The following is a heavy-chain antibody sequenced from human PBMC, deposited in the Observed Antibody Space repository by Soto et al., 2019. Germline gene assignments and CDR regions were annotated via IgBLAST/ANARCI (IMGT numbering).Heavy chain of an antibody. Sequence: EVQLVESGGGLVQPGGSLRLSCAASGFTFSRYWMSWVRQAPGKGLEWVANIKQDGGERYYVDSVKGRFTISRDDAENSLYLQMNSLRAEDTAVYFCAGLAYSRTYWDVFAIWGQGTMVAVSS. CDR2: IKQDGGER. J-gene: IGHJ3*02. D-gene: IGHD6-13*01. CDR1: GFTFSRYW. CDR3: AGLAYSRTYWDVFAI. V-gene: IGHV3-7*01.